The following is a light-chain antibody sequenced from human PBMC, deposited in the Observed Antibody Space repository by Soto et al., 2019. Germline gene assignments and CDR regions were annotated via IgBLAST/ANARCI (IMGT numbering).Light chain of an antibody. J-gene: IGKJ4*01. Sequence: DIVLTQSPATLSLSSGDRATLSCRASQSVASSLAWYQQKPGQAPRLLIYDASNRASGIPARFSGRGSGTDFTLTISSLEPEDFAVYYCQQRSNWLTFGGGTKVEIK. V-gene: IGKV3-11*01. CDR2: DAS. CDR3: QQRSNWLT. CDR1: QSVASS.